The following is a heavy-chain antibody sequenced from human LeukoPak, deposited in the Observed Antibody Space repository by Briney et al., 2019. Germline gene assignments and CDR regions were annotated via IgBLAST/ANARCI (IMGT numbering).Heavy chain of an antibody. D-gene: IGHD2/OR15-2a*01. CDR2: IWYDGSNK. Sequence: LSGGSLRLSCAASGFTFSSYGMHWVRQAPGKGLEWVAVIWYDGSNKYYADSVKGRFTISRDNSKNTLYLQMNSLRAEDTAVYYCARCNVRGSTYYYYGMDVWGQGTTVTVSS. J-gene: IGHJ6*02. CDR3: ARCNVRGSTYYYYGMDV. V-gene: IGHV3-33*01. CDR1: GFTFSSYG.